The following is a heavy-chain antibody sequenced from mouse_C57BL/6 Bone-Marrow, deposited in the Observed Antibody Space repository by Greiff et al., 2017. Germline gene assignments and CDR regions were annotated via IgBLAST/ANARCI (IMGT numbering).Heavy chain of an antibody. J-gene: IGHJ2*01. V-gene: IGHV1-54*01. CDR2: INPGSGGT. Sequence: QVQLQQSGAELVRPGTSVKVSCKASGYAFTNYLIEWVKQRPGQGLEWIGVINPGSGGTNYNEKFKGKATLAADKSSSTAYMQLSSLTSEDSAVYFCARRGWLPGVFDYWGQGTTLTVSS. CDR3: ARRGWLPGVFDY. D-gene: IGHD2-3*01. CDR1: GYAFTNYL.